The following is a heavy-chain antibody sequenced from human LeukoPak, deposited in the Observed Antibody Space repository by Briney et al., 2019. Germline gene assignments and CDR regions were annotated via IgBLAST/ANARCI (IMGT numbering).Heavy chain of an antibody. CDR2: IYSGGGT. D-gene: IGHD2-8*02. Sequence: GGSLRLSCAASGFTVSSNYMSWVRQAPGKGLEWVSVIYSGGGTYYADSVKGRFTISRDNSKNTLYLQMNSLRAEDTAVYYCARDTGLFFPYATEARDAFDIWGQGTMVTVSS. CDR1: GFTVSSNY. V-gene: IGHV3-53*01. J-gene: IGHJ3*02. CDR3: ARDTGLFFPYATEARDAFDI.